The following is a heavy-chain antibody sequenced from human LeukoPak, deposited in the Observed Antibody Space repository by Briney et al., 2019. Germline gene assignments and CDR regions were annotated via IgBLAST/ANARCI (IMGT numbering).Heavy chain of an antibody. CDR1: GGFISSYY. V-gene: IGHV4-4*07. Sequence: SETLSLTCTVSGGFISSYYLSWIRQPAGKGLEWIGRIYSSGTNYNPSLKSRVTMSADTSRNQVSLTLSSVTAADTAVYYCARDSGSTGEVKFDPWGQGTLVTVSS. CDR2: IYSSGT. D-gene: IGHD3-10*01. CDR3: ARDSGSTGEVKFDP. J-gene: IGHJ5*02.